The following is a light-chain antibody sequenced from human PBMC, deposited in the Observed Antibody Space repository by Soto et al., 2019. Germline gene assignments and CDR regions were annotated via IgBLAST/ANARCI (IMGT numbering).Light chain of an antibody. J-gene: IGKJ2*01. CDR3: QHYNNWPHT. V-gene: IGKV3-15*01. Sequence: ERVMTQSPATLSVSPGERATLSCRASESVRSHLAWYQQKPGLAPRLLIYGASTRATGVPARFIGSGSGTEFTLTISSLQSEDFAIYYCQHYNNWPHTFGQGTKLEIK. CDR1: ESVRSH. CDR2: GAS.